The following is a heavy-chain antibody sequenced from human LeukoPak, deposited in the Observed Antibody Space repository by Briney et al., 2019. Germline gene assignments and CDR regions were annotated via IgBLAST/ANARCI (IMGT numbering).Heavy chain of an antibody. V-gene: IGHV1-69*04. CDR2: IIPILGIA. Sequence: ASVTVSCKASGGTFSSYAISWVRQAPGQGLEWMGRIIPILGIANYAQKFQGRVTITADKSTSTAYMELSSLRSEDTAVYYCARGLIRGYSGYADWGQGTLVTVSS. CDR3: ARGLIRGYSGYAD. J-gene: IGHJ4*02. CDR1: GGTFSSYA. D-gene: IGHD5-12*01.